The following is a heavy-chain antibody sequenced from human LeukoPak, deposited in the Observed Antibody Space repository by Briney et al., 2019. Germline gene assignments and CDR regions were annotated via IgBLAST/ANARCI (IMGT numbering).Heavy chain of an antibody. V-gene: IGHV5-51*03. D-gene: IGHD5-18*01. CDR1: GYRFTSYW. Sequence: GESLKISCRGSGYRFTSYWIGWVRQMPGKGLEWMGSIYPGDSDTRLSPSFQGQVTISVDKSINTAYLQWSSLKASDSAMYFCARSNVFSNGYGDFWGQGSLIIVSS. CDR2: IYPGDSDT. CDR3: ARSNVFSNGYGDF. J-gene: IGHJ4*02.